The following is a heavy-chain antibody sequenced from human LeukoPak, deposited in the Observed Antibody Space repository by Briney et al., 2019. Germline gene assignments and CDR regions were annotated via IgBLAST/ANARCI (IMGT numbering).Heavy chain of an antibody. CDR1: GGSISSYY. CDR2: IYYSGST. D-gene: IGHD5-18*01. CDR3: ARRGYSYGLDAFDI. Sequence: SETLSLTCTVSGGSISSYYWSWIRQPPGKGLEWIGYIYYSGSTNYNPSLKSRVTISVDTSKNQFSLQLTSVTAADTAVYYCARRGYSYGLDAFDIWGQGTMVTVSS. J-gene: IGHJ3*02. V-gene: IGHV4-59*01.